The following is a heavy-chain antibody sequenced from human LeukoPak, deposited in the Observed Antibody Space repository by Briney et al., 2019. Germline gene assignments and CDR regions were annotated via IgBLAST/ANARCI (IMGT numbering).Heavy chain of an antibody. J-gene: IGHJ3*02. CDR2: ISYIETT. V-gene: IGHV4-59*11. D-gene: IGHD4-17*01. CDR3: ARDLVTGTKGFDI. CDR1: GDSFSSHY. Sequence: PSETLSLTCAVSGDSFSSHYWTWIRQPPGRGLEWIGYISYIETTNYNPSLKSRVTISIDTSKNQFSLKLSSVTTADTAVNYCARDLVTGTKGFDIWGLGTMVSVSS.